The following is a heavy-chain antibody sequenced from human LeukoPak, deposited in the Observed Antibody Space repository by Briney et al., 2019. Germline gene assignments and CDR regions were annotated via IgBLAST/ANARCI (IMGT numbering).Heavy chain of an antibody. Sequence: GGSLRLSCAASGFTFSSYSMSWVRQAPEKGLEWVSFISSSSNTKYNADSVKGRFTISRDNAKNSLNLQMNSLRAEDTAVYYCAKDSYQGDWGLDAFDIWGQGTKVTVSS. CDR1: GFTFSSYS. CDR3: AKDSYQGDWGLDAFDI. V-gene: IGHV3-48*01. D-gene: IGHD2-21*02. J-gene: IGHJ3*02. CDR2: ISSSSNTK.